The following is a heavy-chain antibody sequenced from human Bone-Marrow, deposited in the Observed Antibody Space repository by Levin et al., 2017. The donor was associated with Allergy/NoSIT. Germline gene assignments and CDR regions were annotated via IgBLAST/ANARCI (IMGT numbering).Heavy chain of an antibody. CDR1: GFTFSRNW. CDR3: ATYNWNNGREFDY. CDR2: INQDGREK. D-gene: IGHD1/OR15-1a*01. J-gene: IGHJ4*02. V-gene: IGHV3-7*01. Sequence: GESLKISCAASGFTFSRNWMTWVRQAPGKGLEWVANINQDGREKYYADSVKGRLTVSRENAKNSLYLEMNSLRAEDTAVYYCATYNWNNGREFDYWGQGTLVTVSP.